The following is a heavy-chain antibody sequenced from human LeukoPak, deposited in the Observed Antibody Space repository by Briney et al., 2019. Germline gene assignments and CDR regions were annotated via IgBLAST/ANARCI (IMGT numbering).Heavy chain of an antibody. CDR1: GGSISNYY. CDR2: IYYSGST. CDR3: ARFQPLGYCSSTSCSGWFVP. J-gene: IGHJ5*02. V-gene: IGHV4-59*01. D-gene: IGHD2-2*01. Sequence: SETLSLTCTVSGGSISNYYWSWIRQPPGKGLEWIGYIYYSGSTNYNPSLKSRVTISVDTSKNQFSLKLSSVTAADTAVYYCARFQPLGYCSSTSCSGWFVPWGQGTLVTVSS.